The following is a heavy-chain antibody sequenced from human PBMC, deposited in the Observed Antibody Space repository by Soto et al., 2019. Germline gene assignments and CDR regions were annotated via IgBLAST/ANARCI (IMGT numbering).Heavy chain of an antibody. J-gene: IGHJ6*02. CDR1: GYTLTSHD. CDR3: ARYNGDAPAYYGMDV. CDR2: INAGNDNT. Sequence: QVQLVQSGAEEKKPGASVKVSCKASGYTLTSHDMHWVRQAPGQRLEWMGWINAGNDNTEYSQKFQGRVTITRDTSXXTVYMELSGLRSEDTAVYYCARYNGDAPAYYGMDVWGQGTTVTVSS. V-gene: IGHV1-3*05. D-gene: IGHD1-1*01.